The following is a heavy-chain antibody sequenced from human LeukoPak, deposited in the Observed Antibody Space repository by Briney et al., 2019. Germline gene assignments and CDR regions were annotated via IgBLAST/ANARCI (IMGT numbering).Heavy chain of an antibody. D-gene: IGHD1-26*01. CDR2: INSVGSIT. CDR1: GYTFNSYW. CDR3: ARASGSYSFDY. V-gene: IGHV3-74*01. J-gene: IGHJ4*02. Sequence: GGSLRLSCAASGYTFNSYWMHRVRQAPGKGLVWVSRINSVGSITTYADSVKGRFTISRDNAKNTLYLQMSSLRVEDTAVYYCARASGSYSFDYWGQGTLVTVSS.